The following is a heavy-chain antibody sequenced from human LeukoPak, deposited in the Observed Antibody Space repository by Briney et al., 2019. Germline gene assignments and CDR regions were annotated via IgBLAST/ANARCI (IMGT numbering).Heavy chain of an antibody. CDR2: IYYSGST. J-gene: IGHJ5*02. D-gene: IGHD5-24*01. Sequence: PSGTLSLTCAVSDVSIFRSNWWSWVRQPPGKGLEWIGYIYYSGSTNYNPSLKSRVTISVDTSKNQFSLKLSSVTAADTAVYYCARDRRDGYNSWAFDPWGQGTLVTVSS. CDR1: DVSIFRSNW. V-gene: IGHV4-4*02. CDR3: ARDRRDGYNSWAFDP.